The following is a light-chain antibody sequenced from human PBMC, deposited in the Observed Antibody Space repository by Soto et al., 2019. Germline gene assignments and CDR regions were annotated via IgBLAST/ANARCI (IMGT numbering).Light chain of an antibody. CDR1: SSDVGSYNL. Sequence: QSVLTQPASVSGSPGQSITISCTGTSSDVGSYNLVSWYQQHPGKAPKLMIYEGSKRPSGVSNRFSGSKSGNTASLTISGLQAADEADYYCCSYAGSSTFNVVFGGGTQLTVL. CDR3: CSYAGSSTFNVV. CDR2: EGS. J-gene: IGLJ2*01. V-gene: IGLV2-23*03.